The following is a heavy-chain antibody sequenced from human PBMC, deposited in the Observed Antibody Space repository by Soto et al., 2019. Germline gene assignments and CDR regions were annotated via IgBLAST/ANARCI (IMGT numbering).Heavy chain of an antibody. CDR2: IYYSGST. J-gene: IGHJ5*02. Sequence: QVQLQESGPGLVKPSQTLSLTCTVSGGSISSGDYYWSWIRQHPGKALEWIGYIYYSGSTYYNPSLMTRINISVDTSKNQFSLKRTSFTAADTAVYYCARWWSGSRQGFDPWGQGTLVTVSS. CDR1: GGSISSGDYY. CDR3: ARWWSGSRQGFDP. V-gene: IGHV4-31*03. D-gene: IGHD3-3*01.